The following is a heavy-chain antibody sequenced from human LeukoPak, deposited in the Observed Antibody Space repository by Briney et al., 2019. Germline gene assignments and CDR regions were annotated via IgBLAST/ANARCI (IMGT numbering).Heavy chain of an antibody. Sequence: GASVKVSCKASGYTFTGYYMHWVRQARGQGLEWMGWINPNSGGTNYAQKFQGRVTMTRDTSISTAYMELSRLRSDDTAVYYCARLGITGTTGGYYFDYWGQGTLVTVSS. V-gene: IGHV1-2*02. CDR3: ARLGITGTTGGYYFDY. J-gene: IGHJ4*02. D-gene: IGHD1-7*01. CDR1: GYTFTGYY. CDR2: INPNSGGT.